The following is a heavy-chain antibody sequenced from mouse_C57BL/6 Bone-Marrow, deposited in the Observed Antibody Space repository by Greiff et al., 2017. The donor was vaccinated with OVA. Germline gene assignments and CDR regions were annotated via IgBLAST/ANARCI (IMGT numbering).Heavy chain of an antibody. CDR1: GYTFTDYS. CDR3: ARRVVTAGGAIDC. J-gene: IGHJ4*01. CDR2: INPYNGGT. V-gene: IGHV1-19*01. D-gene: IGHD2-3*01. Sequence: VQLQQSGPVLVKPGASVTMSCKASGYTFTDYSMNWVKQSHGKSLEWIGVINPYNGGTSYNQKFKGKATLTVDKSSSTAYMELNSLTAEDSAVYYCARRVVTAGGAIDCWGQGTSVTVSS.